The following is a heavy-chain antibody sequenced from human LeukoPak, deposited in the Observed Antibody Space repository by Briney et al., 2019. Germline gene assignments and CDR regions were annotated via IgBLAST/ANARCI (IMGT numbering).Heavy chain of an antibody. Sequence: ASVKVSCKASGYTFTGYYMHWVRQAPGQGLEWMGWINPNSGGTNYAQKFQGRVTMTRDTSISTAYMELSRLRSDDTAVYYCARDSSGYYYVEPFDYWGQGTLVTVSS. J-gene: IGHJ4*02. D-gene: IGHD3-22*01. CDR1: GYTFTGYY. CDR2: INPNSGGT. V-gene: IGHV1-2*02. CDR3: ARDSSGYYYVEPFDY.